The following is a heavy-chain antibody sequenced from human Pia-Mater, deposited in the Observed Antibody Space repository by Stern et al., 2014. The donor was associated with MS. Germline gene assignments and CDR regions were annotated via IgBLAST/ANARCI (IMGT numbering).Heavy chain of an antibody. J-gene: IGHJ6*01. CDR3: AREVGSLAMDV. CDR1: GDTFTDYA. D-gene: IGHD1-1*01. V-gene: IGHV1-69*06. Sequence: MQLVESGAEVKKPGSSGKVSCKASGDTFTDYAISWGRQAPGQGPEWMGGITPILGSADYAQKFQGRLTITADRSTSTAYMDLSSLTSEDTAVYYCAREVGSLAMDVWGQGTTVIVSS. CDR2: ITPILGSA.